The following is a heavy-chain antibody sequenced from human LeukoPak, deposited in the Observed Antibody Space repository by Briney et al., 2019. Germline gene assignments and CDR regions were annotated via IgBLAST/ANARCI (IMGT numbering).Heavy chain of an antibody. CDR2: ISSSSSTI. CDR3: ARDVEMATVQPQDAFDI. D-gene: IGHD5-24*01. V-gene: IGHV3-48*01. Sequence: GGSLRLSCAASGFTFSSYAMSWVRQAPGKGLEWVSYISSSSSTIYYADSVKGRFTISRDNAKNSLYLQMNSLRAEDTAVYYCARDVEMATVQPQDAFDIWGQGTMVTVSS. J-gene: IGHJ3*02. CDR1: GFTFSSYA.